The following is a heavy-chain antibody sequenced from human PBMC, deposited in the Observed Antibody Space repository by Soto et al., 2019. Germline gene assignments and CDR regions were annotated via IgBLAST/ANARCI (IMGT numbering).Heavy chain of an antibody. V-gene: IGHV3-23*01. J-gene: IGHJ4*02. Sequence: GGSLILSCAASGFTFSSYAMSWVRPAPGKGLEWVSAISGSGGSTYYADSVKGRFTISRDNSKNTLYLQMNSLRAEDTAVYYCATDSSGYYYGSDYWGQGTLVTVSS. CDR3: ATDSSGYYYGSDY. D-gene: IGHD3-22*01. CDR2: ISGSGGST. CDR1: GFTFSSYA.